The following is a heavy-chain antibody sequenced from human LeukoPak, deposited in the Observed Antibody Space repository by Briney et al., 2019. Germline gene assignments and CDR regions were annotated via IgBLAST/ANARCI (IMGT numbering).Heavy chain of an antibody. Sequence: GGSLRLSCAAYGFTFSDYYMSWIRQAPGKGLEWVSYISSSGSTTYYADSVKGRFTISRDNAKNSLYLQMNSLRAEDTAVYYCARASSSWYWFDPWGQGTLVTVSS. J-gene: IGHJ5*02. D-gene: IGHD6-13*01. CDR1: GFTFSDYY. CDR3: ARASSSWYWFDP. V-gene: IGHV3-11*04. CDR2: ISSSGSTT.